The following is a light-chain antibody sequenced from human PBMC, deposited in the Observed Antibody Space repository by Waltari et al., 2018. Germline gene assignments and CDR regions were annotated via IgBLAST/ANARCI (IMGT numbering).Light chain of an antibody. CDR1: QSLVHSDGNTH. V-gene: IGKV2-30*02. Sequence: DVVLTQSTLSLPVTLGQAASISCKSSQSLVHSDGNTHLTWFQQRPGQSPRRLIYRCFNRDSGVPDRSSSSGSDTDVTLKITRVEAEDVGVYYCMQGTHWPYTFGPGTKLDIK. CDR3: MQGTHWPYT. CDR2: RCF. J-gene: IGKJ2*01.